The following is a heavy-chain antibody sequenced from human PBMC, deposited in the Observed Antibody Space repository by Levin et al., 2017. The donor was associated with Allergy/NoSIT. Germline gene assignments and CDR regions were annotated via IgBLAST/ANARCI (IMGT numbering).Heavy chain of an antibody. CDR1: GFTFSSYT. D-gene: IGHD1-26*01. V-gene: IGHV3-23*01. CDR3: ARGSPHSGSYPVGDC. CDR2: ISGSGGNT. J-gene: IGHJ4*02. Sequence: GESLKISCAASGFTFSSYTMTWVRQAPGKGLEWVSAISGSGGNTNYADSVKGRFTISRDNSKDTLYLQMNSLRAEDTALYYCARGSPHSGSYPVGDCWGQGTLVTVSS.